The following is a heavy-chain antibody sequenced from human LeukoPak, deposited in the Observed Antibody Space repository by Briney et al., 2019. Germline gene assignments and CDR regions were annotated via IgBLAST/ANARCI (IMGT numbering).Heavy chain of an antibody. CDR2: IISSSSTI. J-gene: IGHJ6*04. Sequence: GGSLILSCAASGFTFSSHSMNWVRQAPGKGLEWVSYIISSSSTIYYADSVKGRFTISRDNAKNSLYLQMNSLRADDTAVYYCARAVGHGSGSPRMDVWGNGTTVTVSS. CDR1: GFTFSSHS. D-gene: IGHD3-10*01. CDR3: ARAVGHGSGSPRMDV. V-gene: IGHV3-48*01.